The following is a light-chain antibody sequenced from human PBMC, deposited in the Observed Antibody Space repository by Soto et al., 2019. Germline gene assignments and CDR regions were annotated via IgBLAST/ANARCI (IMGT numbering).Light chain of an antibody. Sequence: TLSVSPGERATLSCRASQSVSSTLAWYQQKPGQAPRLLIYGASTRATGIPARFSGSGSGTEFTLTISSLQSEDFAVYYCQQYIYWPWTFGQGTKVDI. CDR2: GAS. CDR3: QQYIYWPWT. V-gene: IGKV3-15*01. CDR1: QSVSST. J-gene: IGKJ1*01.